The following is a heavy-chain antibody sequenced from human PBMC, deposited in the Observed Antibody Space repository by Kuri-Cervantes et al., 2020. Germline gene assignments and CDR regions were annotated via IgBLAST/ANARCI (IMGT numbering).Heavy chain of an antibody. CDR1: GYTLTELY. CDR2: FDPADGET. Sequence: ASVKVSCKVSGYTLTELYMHWLRQAAGKGLEWLGGFDPADGETIYAQKFQDRVTMTEDKSTDTAYMELSSMISEDKAVYYCATTVIAAAGTGVFDIWGQGTMVTVSS. J-gene: IGHJ3*02. CDR3: ATTVIAAAGTGVFDI. V-gene: IGHV1-24*01. D-gene: IGHD6-13*01.